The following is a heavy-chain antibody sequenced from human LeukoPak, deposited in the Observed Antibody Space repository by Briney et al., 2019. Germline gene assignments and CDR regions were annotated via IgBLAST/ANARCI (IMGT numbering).Heavy chain of an antibody. CDR2: IYYSGSS. V-gene: IGHV4-39*02. CDR3: ARDGSSWPTEGWFDP. CDR1: GGSISSSSSY. J-gene: IGHJ5*02. Sequence: SETLSLTCSVSGGSISSSSSYWGWFRQPPGKGLEWLGRIYYSGSSFDNPALKSRVTISVDTSKNQSSLKLSSVTAADTAVYYCARDGSSWPTEGWFDPWGQGTLVTVSS. D-gene: IGHD6-13*01.